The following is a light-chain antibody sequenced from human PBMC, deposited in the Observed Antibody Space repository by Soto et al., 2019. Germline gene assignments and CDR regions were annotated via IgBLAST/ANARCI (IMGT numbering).Light chain of an antibody. CDR2: DVS. CDR1: RSDVGDYKH. J-gene: IGLJ1*01. CDR3: SSYTSVNLYV. Sequence: QSVLTQPASVSGSPGQSISISCTGTRSDVGDYKHVSWYQQHPGKVPRLIIFDVSSRPSGVSHRFSGSKSGDTASLTISGLQAEDEADYYCSSYTSVNLYVFGTGTKVTVL. V-gene: IGLV2-14*03.